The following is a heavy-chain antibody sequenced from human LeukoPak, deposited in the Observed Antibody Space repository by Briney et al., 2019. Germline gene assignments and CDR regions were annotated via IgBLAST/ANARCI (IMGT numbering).Heavy chain of an antibody. CDR3: AKGCQCPPGLSSWFDP. J-gene: IGHJ5*02. CDR1: GFTFTNYG. CDR2: LSGSGDGQ. V-gene: IGHV3-23*01. D-gene: IGHD1-14*01. Sequence: PGGSLRLSCSASGFTFTNYGMSWVRQAPGKGLEWVSGLSGSGDGQFYADSVEGRFTISRDIFNNIWYLQMNSLRAEDTAVYYCAKGCQCPPGLSSWFDPRGQGTLVAVSS.